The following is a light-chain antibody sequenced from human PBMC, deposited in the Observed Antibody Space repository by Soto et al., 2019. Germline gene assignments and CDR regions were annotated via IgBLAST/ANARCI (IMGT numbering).Light chain of an antibody. CDR2: SAS. Sequence: EVGLTQSPGTLSLSPGERATLSCRASQSINNNLAWYQHNPGQAPRLLIYSASSRAAAIPDTFSGSGSRTAFTLTISGLAPEDFAVYYCQQYGTSRVTFGPGTKVDIK. CDR1: QSINNN. CDR3: QQYGTSRVT. V-gene: IGKV3-20*01. J-gene: IGKJ3*01.